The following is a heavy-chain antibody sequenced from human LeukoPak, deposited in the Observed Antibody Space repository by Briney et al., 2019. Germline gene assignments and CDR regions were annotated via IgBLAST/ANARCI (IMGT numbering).Heavy chain of an antibody. CDR2: ISAYNGNT. Sequence: ASVKVSCRASGYTFTSYGISWVRQAPGQGLEWMGWISAYNGNTNYAQKLQGRVTMTTDTSTSTAYMELRSLRSDDTAVYYCARASMVRGVFDPWGQGTLVTVSS. V-gene: IGHV1-18*01. CDR3: ARASMVRGVFDP. CDR1: GYTFTSYG. D-gene: IGHD3-10*01. J-gene: IGHJ5*02.